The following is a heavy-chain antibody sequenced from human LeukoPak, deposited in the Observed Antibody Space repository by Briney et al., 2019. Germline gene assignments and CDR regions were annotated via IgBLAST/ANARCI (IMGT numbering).Heavy chain of an antibody. CDR3: ARDHTPYYYDSSGSPLD. V-gene: IGHV1-3*01. CDR2: INAGNGNT. D-gene: IGHD3-22*01. CDR1: GYTFTSYG. Sequence: ASVKVSCKASGYTFTSYGISWVRQAPGQRLEWMGWINAGNGNTKYSQKFQGRVTITRDTSASTAYMELSSLRSEDTAVYYCARDHTPYYYDSSGSPLDWGQGTLVTVSS. J-gene: IGHJ4*02.